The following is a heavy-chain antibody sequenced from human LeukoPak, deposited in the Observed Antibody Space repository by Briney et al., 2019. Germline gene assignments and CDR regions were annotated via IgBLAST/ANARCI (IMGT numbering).Heavy chain of an antibody. V-gene: IGHV3-7*01. CDR3: ARDRPVLRHPGVDY. CDR2: IKTDGSEK. CDR1: GFTFSNSW. Sequence: PGGSLRLSCEASGFTFSNSWMTWVRQTPGKGLEWVANIKTDGSEKYYVDSVKGRFTISRDNAKNSLYLQMNSLRAEDTAVYYCARDRPVLRHPGVDYWGQGTLVTVSS. D-gene: IGHD3-3*01. J-gene: IGHJ4*02.